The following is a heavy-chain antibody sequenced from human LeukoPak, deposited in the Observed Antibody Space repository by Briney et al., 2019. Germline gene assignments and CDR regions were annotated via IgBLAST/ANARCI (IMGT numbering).Heavy chain of an antibody. CDR2: IYYTGST. CDR1: GGSISSYY. D-gene: IGHD3/OR15-3a*01. J-gene: IGHJ4*02. Sequence: SETLSLTCTVSGGSISSYYWSWIRQPPGKGLECIGHIYYTGSTYYKPSLESRVTISVDTAKYHISLKLSSVTAADTAVYYCARYEEFSTGYSASSPRHYFDHWGQGTLVTVSS. CDR3: ARYEEFSTGYSASSPRHYFDH. V-gene: IGHV4-59*01.